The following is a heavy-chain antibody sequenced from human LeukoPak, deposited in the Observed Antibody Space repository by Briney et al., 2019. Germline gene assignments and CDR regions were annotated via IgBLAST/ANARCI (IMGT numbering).Heavy chain of an antibody. J-gene: IGHJ5*02. CDR1: GGSISSGGYY. CDR3: ARPLSLGYCSGGSCYGRGAWFDR. V-gene: IGHV4-31*03. CDR2: IYYSGST. D-gene: IGHD2-15*01. Sequence: PSETLSLTCTVSGGSISSGGYYWSWIRQHPGKGLEWIGYIYYSGSTYYNPSLKSRVTISVDTSKNQFSLKLSSVTAADTAVYYCARPLSLGYCSGGSCYGRGAWFDRWGEGTLVTVSS.